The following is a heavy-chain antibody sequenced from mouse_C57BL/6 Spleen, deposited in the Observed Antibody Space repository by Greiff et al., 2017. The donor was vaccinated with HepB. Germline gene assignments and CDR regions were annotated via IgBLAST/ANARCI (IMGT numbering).Heavy chain of an antibody. CDR2: INPGSGGT. CDR3: ARGGRASDY. CDR1: GYAFTNYL. D-gene: IGHD3-3*01. V-gene: IGHV1-54*01. Sequence: QVQLKESGAELVRPGTSVKVSCKASGYAFTNYLIEWVKQRPGQGLEWIGVINPGSGGTNYNEKFKGKATLTADKSSSTAYMQLSSLTSEDSAVYFCARGGRASDYWGQGTSVTVSS. J-gene: IGHJ4*01.